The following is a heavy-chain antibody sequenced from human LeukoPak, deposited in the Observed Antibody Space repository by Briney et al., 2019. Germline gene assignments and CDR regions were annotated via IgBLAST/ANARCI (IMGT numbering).Heavy chain of an antibody. CDR1: GDTLSSYT. V-gene: IGHV1-69*13. J-gene: IGHJ4*02. Sequence: GASVKVSCKSSGDTLSSYTINWVRQAPGQGLEWMGGIIPISGTTNSAQRFQGRVTITADESTHTAYLELRGLTSEDSALYYCARGGEYCSGATCYFGVYFDSWGQGTLVTVSS. D-gene: IGHD2-15*01. CDR2: IIPISGTT. CDR3: ARGGEYCSGATCYFGVYFDS.